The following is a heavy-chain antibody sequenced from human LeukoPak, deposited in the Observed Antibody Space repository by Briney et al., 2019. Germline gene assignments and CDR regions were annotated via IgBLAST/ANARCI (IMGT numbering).Heavy chain of an antibody. Sequence: GGSLRLSCAASGFTFSSYGVHWVRQAPGKGLEWVAFVRNDGTNKHYADSVKGRFTISRDNSKNTLYLQMNSLRAEDTAVYYCARDQGYSYGYDWFDPWGQGTLVTVSS. CDR1: GFTFSSYG. J-gene: IGHJ5*02. CDR2: VRNDGTNK. V-gene: IGHV3-30*02. CDR3: ARDQGYSYGYDWFDP. D-gene: IGHD5-18*01.